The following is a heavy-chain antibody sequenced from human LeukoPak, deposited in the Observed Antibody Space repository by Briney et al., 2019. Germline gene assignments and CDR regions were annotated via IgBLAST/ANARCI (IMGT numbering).Heavy chain of an antibody. J-gene: IGHJ4*02. CDR3: ARDTVLIAAAGILFDY. Sequence: GGSLRLSCAASGFTFSSYSMNWVRQAPGKGLEWVSSISSSSSYIYYADSVKGRFTISRDNAKNSLYLQMNSLRAEDTAVYYCARDTVLIAAAGILFDYWGQGTLVTVSS. CDR1: GFTFSSYS. CDR2: ISSSSSYI. D-gene: IGHD6-13*01. V-gene: IGHV3-21*01.